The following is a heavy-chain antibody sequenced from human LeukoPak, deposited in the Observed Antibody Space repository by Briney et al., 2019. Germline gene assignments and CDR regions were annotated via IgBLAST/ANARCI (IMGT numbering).Heavy chain of an antibody. V-gene: IGHV4-34*01. CDR2: INHSRST. D-gene: IGHD3-10*01. CDR1: GGSFSGYY. Sequence: PSETLSLTCAVYGGSFSGYYWSWIRQPPGKGLEWIGEINHSRSTNYNPSLKSRVTISVDTSKNQFSLKLSSGTAEGTAVYYCARGRITMVRGVIIKRFDPWGQGTLVTVSS. J-gene: IGHJ5*02. CDR3: ARGRITMVRGVIIKRFDP.